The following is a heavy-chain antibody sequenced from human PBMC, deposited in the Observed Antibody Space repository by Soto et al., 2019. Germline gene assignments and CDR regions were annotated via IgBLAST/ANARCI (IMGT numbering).Heavy chain of an antibody. D-gene: IGHD2-21*02. Sequence: ASVKVSCKASGYTFTSYAMHWVRQAPGQRLEWMGWINAGNGNTKYSQKFQGRVTITRDTSASTAYMELSSLRSEDTAVYYCARGCGGDCYIPWLDHWGQGTLVTVSS. V-gene: IGHV1-3*01. CDR2: INAGNGNT. CDR3: ARGCGGDCYIPWLDH. CDR1: GYTFTSYA. J-gene: IGHJ5*02.